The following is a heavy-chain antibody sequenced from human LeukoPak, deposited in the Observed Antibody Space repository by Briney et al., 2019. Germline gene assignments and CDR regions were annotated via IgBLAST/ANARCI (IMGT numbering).Heavy chain of an antibody. J-gene: IGHJ3*02. V-gene: IGHV1-24*01. CDR1: GYTLTELS. D-gene: IGHD2-2*01. Sequence: ASVKVSCKVSGYTLTELSMHWMLQAPGKGLEWMGGFDPEDGETIYAQKFQGRVTMTEDTSTDTAYMELSSLRSEDTAVYYCATRFSRSPEPAATAHAFDIWGQGTMVTVSS. CDR2: FDPEDGET. CDR3: ATRFSRSPEPAATAHAFDI.